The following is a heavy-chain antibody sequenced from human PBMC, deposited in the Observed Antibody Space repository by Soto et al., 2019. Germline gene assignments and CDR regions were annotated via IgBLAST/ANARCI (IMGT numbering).Heavy chain of an antibody. CDR2: INAGNGNT. V-gene: IGHV1-3*01. D-gene: IGHD3-10*01. CDR3: ARNPAGVRGVNNWFDP. Sequence: ASVKVSCKASGYTFTSYAMHWVRQAPGQRLEWMGWINAGNGNTKYSQKFQGRVTITRDTSASTAYMELSSLRSEDTAVYYCARNPAGVRGVNNWFDPWGQGTLVTVSS. J-gene: IGHJ5*02. CDR1: GYTFTSYA.